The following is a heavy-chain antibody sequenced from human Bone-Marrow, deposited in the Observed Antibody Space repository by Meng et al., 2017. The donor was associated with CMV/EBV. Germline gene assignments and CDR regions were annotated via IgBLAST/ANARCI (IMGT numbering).Heavy chain of an antibody. J-gene: IGHJ6*02. CDR2: ISSSGSTI. V-gene: IGHV3-48*03. Sequence: GGSLRLSCAASGFTFSSYEMNWVRQAPGKGLEWVSYISSSGSTIYYADSVKGRFTISRDNAKNSLYLQMNSLRTEDTAVYYCVFRNQHYYYYGMDVWGQGTTVTVSS. CDR1: GFTFSSYE. CDR3: VFRNQHYYYYGMDV. D-gene: IGHD1-14*01.